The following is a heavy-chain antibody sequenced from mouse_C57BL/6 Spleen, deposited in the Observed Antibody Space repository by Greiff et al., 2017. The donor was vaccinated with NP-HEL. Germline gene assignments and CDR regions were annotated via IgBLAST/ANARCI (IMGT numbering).Heavy chain of an antibody. CDR1: GFSLTSYG. Sequence: VQLQQSGPGLVQPSQSLSITCTVSGFSLTSYGVHWVRQSPGKGLEWLGVIWRGGSTDYNAAFMSRLSITKDNSKSQVFFKMNSLQADDTAIYYCAKNFPYDYDGDWYFDVWGTGTTVTVSS. CDR2: IWRGGST. D-gene: IGHD2-4*01. V-gene: IGHV2-5*01. J-gene: IGHJ1*03. CDR3: AKNFPYDYDGDWYFDV.